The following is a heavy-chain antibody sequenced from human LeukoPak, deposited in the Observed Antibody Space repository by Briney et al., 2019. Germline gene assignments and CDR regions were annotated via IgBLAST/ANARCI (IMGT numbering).Heavy chain of an antibody. Sequence: PGGSLRLSCAASGFTFSSYAMHWVRQAPGKGLEWVAVISYDGSNKYYADSVRGRFTISRDNSKNTLYLQMNSLRAEDTAVYYCARDRQQLGIFDYWAREPWSPSPQ. J-gene: IGHJ4*02. D-gene: IGHD6-13*01. CDR3: ARDRQQLGIFDY. CDR1: GFTFSSYA. V-gene: IGHV3-30*04. CDR2: ISYDGSNK.